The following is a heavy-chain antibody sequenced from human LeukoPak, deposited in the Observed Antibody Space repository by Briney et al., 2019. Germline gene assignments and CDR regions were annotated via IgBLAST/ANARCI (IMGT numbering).Heavy chain of an antibody. CDR1: GDTFMSHG. CDR3: ARGSPHRRNYDRSGYYSYYFDY. J-gene: IGHJ4*02. D-gene: IGHD3-22*01. CDR2: IRAYNGNT. Sequence: ASVKVSCKASGDTFMSHGISWVRQAPGQGLEWMGWIRAYNGNTKYAQKVQGRVTMTTDTSTSTAYMEVRSLRSDDTAVYYCARGSPHRRNYDRSGYYSYYFDYWGQGTLVTVSS. V-gene: IGHV1-18*01.